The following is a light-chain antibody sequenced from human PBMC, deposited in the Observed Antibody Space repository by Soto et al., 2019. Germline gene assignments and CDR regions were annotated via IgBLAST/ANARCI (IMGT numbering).Light chain of an antibody. J-gene: IGKJ3*01. Sequence: DIHMTQSRPSLSASVGDRVTITCQASQDIGNSLNWFQHKPGKAPNLVIYDASNLEIGVPSRFSGSGSGTDFTFTISSLRPEDIATYYCQKSDHRPLVGPGTKVDIK. CDR1: QDIGNS. CDR2: DAS. CDR3: QKSDHRPL. V-gene: IGKV1-33*01.